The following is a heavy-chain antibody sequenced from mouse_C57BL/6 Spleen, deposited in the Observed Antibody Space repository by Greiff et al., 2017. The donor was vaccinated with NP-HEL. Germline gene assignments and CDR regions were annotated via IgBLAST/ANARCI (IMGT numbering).Heavy chain of an antibody. J-gene: IGHJ4*01. CDR2: IDPSDSYT. CDR1: GYTFTSYW. CDR3: ARQGYAMDY. Sequence: QVQLQQSGAELVKPGASVKLSCKASGYTFTSYWMQWVKQRPGQGLEWIGEIDPSDSYTNYNQKFKGKATLTVDTSSSTAYMQLSSLTSEDSAVYYCARQGYAMDYWGQGTSVTVSS. V-gene: IGHV1-50*01.